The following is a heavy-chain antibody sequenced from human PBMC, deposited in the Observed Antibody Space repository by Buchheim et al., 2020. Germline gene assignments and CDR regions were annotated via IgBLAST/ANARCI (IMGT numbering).Heavy chain of an antibody. J-gene: IGHJ4*02. CDR2: IYYSGST. Sequence: QLQLQESGPGLVKPSETLSLTCTVSGGSISSSSYYWGWIRQPPGKGLEWIGYIYYSGSTYYNPSLKSRVTISVDTSKNQFSLKLSSVTAADTAVYYCARSRSLVIYGNVDYFDYWGQGTL. V-gene: IGHV4-30-4*08. D-gene: IGHD3-10*01. CDR3: ARSRSLVIYGNVDYFDY. CDR1: GGSISSSSYY.